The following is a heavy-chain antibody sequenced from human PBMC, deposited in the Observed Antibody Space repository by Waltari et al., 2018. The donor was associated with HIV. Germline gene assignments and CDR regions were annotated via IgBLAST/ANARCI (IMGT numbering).Heavy chain of an antibody. CDR2: MNPNSGNT. CDR3: ARGYSYDRSGEAFDI. V-gene: IGHV1-8*01. CDR1: GYTFTNYD. D-gene: IGHD3-22*01. J-gene: IGHJ3*02. Sequence: QVQLVQSGAEVKKPGASVQVSCKASGYTFTNYDLNWVRQDTGQGLEWMGWMNPNSGNTGYAQKFQGRVTMTRNTSISTAYMELSSLRSEDTAVYYCARGYSYDRSGEAFDIWGQGTMVTVSS.